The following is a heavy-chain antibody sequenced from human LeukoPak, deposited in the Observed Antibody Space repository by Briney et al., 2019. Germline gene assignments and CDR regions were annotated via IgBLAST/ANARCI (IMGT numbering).Heavy chain of an antibody. V-gene: IGHV1-2*02. CDR3: ARGGRGVIGNYNWFDP. CDR2: INPNSGGT. Sequence: GASVKVSCKASGYTFTGYYMHWVRQAPGQGLEWMGWINPNSGGTNYAQKFQGRVTMTRDTSISTAYMELSRLRSDDTAVYYCARGGRGVIGNYNWFDPWGQGTLVTVSS. J-gene: IGHJ5*02. D-gene: IGHD3-16*02. CDR1: GYTFTGYY.